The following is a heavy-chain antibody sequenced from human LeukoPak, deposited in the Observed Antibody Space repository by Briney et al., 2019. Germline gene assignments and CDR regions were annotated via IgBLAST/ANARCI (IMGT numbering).Heavy chain of an antibody. D-gene: IGHD3-10*01. Sequence: GGSLRLSCTASGFTFGSHAMSWVRQAAGKGLEGGSGIGGSGHRFHYADSVKGRFTVSRDNSRNILYLQMNSPRAEHTALYYCARNRHVIIMAAHGRDYWGQGTLASVPS. J-gene: IGHJ4*02. CDR1: GFTFGSHA. CDR3: ARNRHVIIMAAHGRDY. CDR2: IGGSGHRF. V-gene: IGHV3-23*01.